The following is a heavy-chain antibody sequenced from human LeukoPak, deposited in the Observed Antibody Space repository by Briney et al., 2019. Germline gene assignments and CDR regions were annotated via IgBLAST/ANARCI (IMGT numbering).Heavy chain of an antibody. CDR3: ATNNINVVVVISLFDY. V-gene: IGHV3-30*02. CDR1: GFTFSTVS. CDR2: IQDDGATT. Sequence: GGSLRLFRPASGFTFSTVSMQSARQAPGKGLEWVALIQDDGATTNYADSVRGRSTISRDNSKSTVYLQMNSLKPDDTAVYYCATNNINVVVVISLFDYWRQGTLVTVSS. J-gene: IGHJ4*02. D-gene: IGHD3-22*01.